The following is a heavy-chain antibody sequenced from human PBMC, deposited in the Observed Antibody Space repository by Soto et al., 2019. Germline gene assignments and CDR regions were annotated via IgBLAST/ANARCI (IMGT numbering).Heavy chain of an antibody. Sequence: PSETLSLTCTVSGGSISNFYWIWIRQAPDKGLEWIGYIYSTGTTKYNPSLNSRVTIAIDRSKNQLSLKLSSVTAADTAVYYCARVSNDFAGNGAFDYWGQGTLVTSPQ. CDR2: IYSTGTT. CDR3: ARVSNDFAGNGAFDY. D-gene: IGHD6-13*01. CDR1: GGSISNFY. V-gene: IGHV4-59*01. J-gene: IGHJ4*02.